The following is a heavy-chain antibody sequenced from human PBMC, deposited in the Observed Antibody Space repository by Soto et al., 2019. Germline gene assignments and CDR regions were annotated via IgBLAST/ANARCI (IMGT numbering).Heavy chain of an antibody. D-gene: IGHD5-18*01. J-gene: IGHJ4*02. V-gene: IGHV3-74*01. CDR2: INSDGSST. CDR1: GFTFSSYW. CDR3: ARVVDTAMGGDY. Sequence: GGSLKLSCAASGFTFSSYWMHWVRQAPGKGLVWVSRINSDGSSTSYADSVKGRFTISRGNAKNTLYLQMNSLRAEDTAVYYSARVVDTAMGGDYWGQGTLVTVSS.